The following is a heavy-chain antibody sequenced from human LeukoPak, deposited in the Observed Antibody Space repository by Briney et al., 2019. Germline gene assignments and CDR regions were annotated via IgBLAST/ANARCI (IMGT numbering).Heavy chain of an antibody. J-gene: IGHJ4*02. D-gene: IGHD3-10*01. CDR2: INADGSSS. CDR3: VRAVRTHPPADY. Sequence: GGSLRLPCAASGFRFSNHWMHRVRQAPGKGLVWVSVINADGSSSTYRDSVKGRFTISRDNAKNTLYLQMDSLRAEDTAVYYCVRAVRTHPPADYWGQGTLVTVSS. V-gene: IGHV3-74*01. CDR1: GFRFSNHW.